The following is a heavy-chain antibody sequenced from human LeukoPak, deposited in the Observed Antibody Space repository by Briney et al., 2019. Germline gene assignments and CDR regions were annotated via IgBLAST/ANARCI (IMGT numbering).Heavy chain of an antibody. CDR3: AKDAQRGLDYSNSLEY. D-gene: IGHD4-11*01. CDR2: IWSDGTEK. V-gene: IGHV3-33*06. J-gene: IGHJ4*02. CDR1: GFTFSHYG. Sequence: GGSLRLSCAASGFTFSHYGMHWVRQAPGKGLEWVAVIWSDGTEKYYGDAVKGRFTISRDNSRNTVYLQMNSLRGEDTAVYYCAKDAQRGLDYSNSLEYWGQGALVTVSS.